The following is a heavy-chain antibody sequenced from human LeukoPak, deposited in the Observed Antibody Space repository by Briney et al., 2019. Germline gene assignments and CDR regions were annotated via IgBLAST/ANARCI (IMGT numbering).Heavy chain of an antibody. CDR2: ISAYNGNT. Sequence: ATVKVSCKASAYTFTNYGISWVRQAPGPGLEAVRCISAYNGNTNYAQNRQDRVTVTTYTSPSAAYMELRSLISDDTAVYYCAREGPVAVAGLDYWGQGTLVTVSS. CDR3: AREGPVAVAGLDY. J-gene: IGHJ4*02. CDR1: AYTFTNYG. V-gene: IGHV1-18*01. D-gene: IGHD6-19*01.